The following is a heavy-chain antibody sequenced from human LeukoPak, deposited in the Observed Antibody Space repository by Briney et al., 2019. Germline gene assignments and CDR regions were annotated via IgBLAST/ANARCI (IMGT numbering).Heavy chain of an antibody. J-gene: IGHJ4*02. V-gene: IGHV3-21*06. CDR1: GLTFSTSG. D-gene: IGHD1-14*01. CDR2: IGPTGSDR. Sequence: GXXLRLSCTASGLTFSTSGFNWVRQAPGKGLEWVASIGPTGSDRYHADSIKGRFTISRDNTNNFLYLQMNSLRAEDTAVYYCATETNGRHYDCWGQGTLLTVSS. CDR3: ATETNGRHYDC.